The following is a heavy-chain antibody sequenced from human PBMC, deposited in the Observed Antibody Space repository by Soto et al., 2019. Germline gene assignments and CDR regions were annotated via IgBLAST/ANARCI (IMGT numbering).Heavy chain of an antibody. CDR1: GVSIGGGGFY. CDR3: ARGLSGTGTDYYFDY. J-gene: IGHJ4*02. Sequence: QVHLQESGPGVVKSSQTLSLTCTVSGVSIGGGGFYWTWLRQHPGKGLEWVGYVHYGVTTFFNPSLKGRVHRSQDTSKNQLSLKLSSVTAADTAVYYCARGLSGTGTDYYFDYWGQGTLVTVSS. CDR2: VHYGVTT. D-gene: IGHD1-26*01. V-gene: IGHV4-31*03.